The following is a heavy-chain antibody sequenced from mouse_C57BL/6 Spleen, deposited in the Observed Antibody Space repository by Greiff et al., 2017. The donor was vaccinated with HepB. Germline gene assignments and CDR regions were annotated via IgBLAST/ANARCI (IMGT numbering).Heavy chain of an antibody. J-gene: IGHJ2*01. V-gene: IGHV1-80*01. CDR2: IYPGDGDT. CDR3: ASGDGNWYYFDG. D-gene: IGHD1-1*01. Sequence: VQLQQSGAELVKPGASVKISCKASGYAFSSYWMNWVKQRPGKGLEWIGQIYPGDGDTNYNGKFKGKATLTADKSSSTAYMQLSSLTSEDSSVLLCASGDGNWYYFDGWVQGNTLTVAS. CDR1: GYAFSSYW.